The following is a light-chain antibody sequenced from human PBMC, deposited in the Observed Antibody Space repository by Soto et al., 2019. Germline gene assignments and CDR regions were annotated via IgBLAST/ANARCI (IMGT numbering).Light chain of an antibody. CDR3: QQYNNWPQT. Sequence: EIVMTQSPASLSVSPGERATLSCRASQSVTSNLAWYQQKPGQAPRLLIYGASTRATGIPARFSGSASGTEFTLTISSLQSEDFAVYYCQQYNNWPQTFGQGTKLDIK. J-gene: IGKJ1*01. CDR1: QSVTSN. CDR2: GAS. V-gene: IGKV3-15*01.